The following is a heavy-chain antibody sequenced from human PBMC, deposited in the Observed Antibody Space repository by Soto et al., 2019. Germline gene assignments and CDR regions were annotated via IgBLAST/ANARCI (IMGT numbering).Heavy chain of an antibody. CDR3: ARVGSASDAFDI. CDR2: IIPILGTA. Sequence: QVQLVQSGAEVKKPGSSVKVSCKASGGTFSNYIINWVRQAPGQGLEWMGRIIPILGTAHNAQKFQGRVTITADTPTTIAYMELSSLSSEDAAVYYCARVGSASDAFDIWGQGTMVTVSS. D-gene: IGHD3-16*01. CDR1: GGTFSNYI. J-gene: IGHJ3*02. V-gene: IGHV1-69*08.